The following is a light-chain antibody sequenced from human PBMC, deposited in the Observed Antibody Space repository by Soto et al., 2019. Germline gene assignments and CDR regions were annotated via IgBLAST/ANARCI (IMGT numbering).Light chain of an antibody. V-gene: IGKV2-30*01. CDR3: MQGTHWPRA. Sequence: DVVMTQSPLSLPVTLGQPASISCRSSQSLVSSDGNTYLHWFQQRPGQSPRRLIYKISNRDSGVPARFSGSGSGTDFTLKISRVEAEDVGVYYCMQGTHWPRAFGQGTKVEIK. J-gene: IGKJ1*01. CDR2: KIS. CDR1: QSLVSSDGNTY.